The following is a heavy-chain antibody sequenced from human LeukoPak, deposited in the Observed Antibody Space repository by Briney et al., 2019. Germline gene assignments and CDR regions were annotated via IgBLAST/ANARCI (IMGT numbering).Heavy chain of an antibody. V-gene: IGHV1-2*02. D-gene: IGHD2-21*02. CDR2: INPNSGGT. CDR1: GYTFTGYY. CDR3: ASATTYCGADCYPLDAFDI. Sequence: GASVKVSCKASGYTFTGYYMHWVRQAPGQGLEWMGWINPNSGGTNYAQKFLGRITMTGDTSISTAYMELSRLRSDDTAVYYCASATTYCGADCYPLDAFDIWGQGTMVTVSS. J-gene: IGHJ3*02.